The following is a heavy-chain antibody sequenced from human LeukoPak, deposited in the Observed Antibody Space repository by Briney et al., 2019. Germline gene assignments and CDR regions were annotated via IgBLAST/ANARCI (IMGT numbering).Heavy chain of an antibody. J-gene: IGHJ4*02. CDR2: ISPSSSST. Sequence: GGSLRLSCAASGFTFSDYYMTWIRQAPGKGLEWLSYISPSSSSTIYADPVKGRFTISRDNAKNSLYLQMDSLRAEDTAVYYCARERRPSDWGQGTLATVSS. CDR3: ARERRPSD. V-gene: IGHV3-11*06. D-gene: IGHD2-2*01. CDR1: GFTFSDYY.